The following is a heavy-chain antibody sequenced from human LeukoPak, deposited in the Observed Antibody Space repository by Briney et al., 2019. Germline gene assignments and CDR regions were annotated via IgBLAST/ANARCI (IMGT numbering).Heavy chain of an antibody. CDR1: GGSISSYY. CDR2: IYYSGST. D-gene: IGHD5-24*01. J-gene: IGHJ4*02. CDR3: AREGLMATFDY. V-gene: IGHV4-59*01. Sequence: SETLSLTCTVSGGSISSYYWSWIRQPPGKGLEWIGYIYYSGSTNYNPSLKSRVTISVDTSKNQFSLKLSSVTAADTAVYYCAREGLMATFDYWGQGTLVTVPS.